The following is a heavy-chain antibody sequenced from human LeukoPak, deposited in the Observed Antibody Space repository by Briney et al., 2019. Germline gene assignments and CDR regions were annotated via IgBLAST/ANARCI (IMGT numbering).Heavy chain of an antibody. J-gene: IGHJ5*02. CDR3: ARDHTAMAYNWFDP. D-gene: IGHD5-18*01. CDR2: ITPSSPSP. Sequence: ASVKVSCKASGNSFSYIHFHWVRQAPGQGLEWMGIITPSSPSPTYAQKFQGRVSMTRDMSTSTAYMELSSLRSEDTAVYYCARDHTAMAYNWFDPWGQGTLVTVSS. V-gene: IGHV1-46*01. CDR1: GNSFSYIH.